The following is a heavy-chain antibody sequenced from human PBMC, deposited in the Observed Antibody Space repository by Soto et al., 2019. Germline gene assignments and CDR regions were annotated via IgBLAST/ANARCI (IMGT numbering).Heavy chain of an antibody. J-gene: IGHJ4*02. Sequence: GGSLRLSCAASGFTFGDYAMSWFRQAPGKGLEWVGFIRSKAYGGTTEYAASVKGRFTISRDDSKSIAYLQMNSLKTEDTAVYSCTRAKKITYCSGGRCLPGYWGQGTLVTVS. CDR1: GFTFGDYA. V-gene: IGHV3-49*03. CDR2: IRSKAYGGTT. CDR3: TRAKKITYCSGGRCLPGY. D-gene: IGHD2-15*01.